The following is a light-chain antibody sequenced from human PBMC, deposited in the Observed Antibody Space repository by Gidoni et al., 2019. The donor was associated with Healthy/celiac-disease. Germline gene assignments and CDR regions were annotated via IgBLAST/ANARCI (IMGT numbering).Light chain of an antibody. CDR2: DDS. CDR1: NIGSNS. V-gene: IGLV3-21*02. CDR3: QVWDSSTVV. J-gene: IGLJ2*01. Sequence: SYVLTQPPSVSVAPGQTARITCGGNNIGSNSVHWYQQKPGQAPVLVVYDDSARPSGIPERFSGSNSGNTATLTISRVEAGDAADYYCQVWDSSTVVFGGGTKLTVL.